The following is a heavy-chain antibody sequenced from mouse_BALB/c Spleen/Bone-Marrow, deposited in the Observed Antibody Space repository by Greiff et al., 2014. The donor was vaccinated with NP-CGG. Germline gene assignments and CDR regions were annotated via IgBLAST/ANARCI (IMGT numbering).Heavy chain of an antibody. V-gene: IGHV7-3*02. CDR1: GFTFTDYY. CDR3: ASLPYYGHSAWFAY. D-gene: IGHD2-10*01. CDR2: IRNKADGYTT. J-gene: IGHJ3*01. Sequence: EVKVEESGGGLVQPGGSLRLSCATSGFTFTDYYLSWVRQPPGKALEWLGFIRNKADGYTTEYSASVKGRFTISRDNSQSILYLQMNSLGAENSATYYCASLPYYGHSAWFAYWGQGTLVTVSA.